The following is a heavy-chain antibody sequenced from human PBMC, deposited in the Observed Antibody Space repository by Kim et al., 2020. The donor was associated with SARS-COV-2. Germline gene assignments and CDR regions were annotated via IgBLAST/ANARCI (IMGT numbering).Heavy chain of an antibody. CDR3: ARGWVGVVPSPILGLGPYYDYYALDV. CDR2: INHSGAT. CDR1: VGSFSGYH. J-gene: IGHJ6*02. D-gene: IGHD3-3*01. V-gene: IGHV4-34*01. Sequence: SETLSLRCAVSVGSFSGYHWSWIRQPPGKGLEWIGEINHSGATNYNPALKSRVAVSVDTSKNQFSLKLNSVTAADTAVYFCARGWVGVVPSPILGLGPYYDYYALDVWGQGTTVTVSS.